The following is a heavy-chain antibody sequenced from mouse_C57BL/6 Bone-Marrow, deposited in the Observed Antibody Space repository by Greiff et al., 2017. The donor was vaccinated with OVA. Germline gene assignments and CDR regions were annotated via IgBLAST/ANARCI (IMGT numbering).Heavy chain of an antibody. V-gene: IGHV5-6*01. CDR2: ISSGGSYT. CDR3: ARLNYYGSSFPY. Sequence: EVKLMESGGDLVKPGGSLKLSCAASGFTFSSYGMSWVRQTPDKRLEWVATISSGGSYTYYPDSVKGRFTISRDNAKNTLYLQMSSLKSEDTAMYYCARLNYYGSSFPYWGQGTTLTVSS. D-gene: IGHD1-1*01. J-gene: IGHJ2*01. CDR1: GFTFSSYG.